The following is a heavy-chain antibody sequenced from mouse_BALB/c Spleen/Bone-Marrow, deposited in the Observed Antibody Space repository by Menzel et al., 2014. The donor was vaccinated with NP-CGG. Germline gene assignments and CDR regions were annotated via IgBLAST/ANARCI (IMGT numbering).Heavy chain of an antibody. D-gene: IGHD2-4*01. CDR3: AREGGLRRGDYYAMDY. J-gene: IGHJ4*01. Sequence: EVQLQQSGPELVKPGASVKMSCKASGYTFTAYVMHWVKQKPGQGLEWIGYINPYNDGTKCNEMFKGKATLTSDKSSSTDYMELSSLTSEDSAVYYCAREGGLRRGDYYAMDYWGQGTSVTVSS. CDR1: GYTFTAYV. V-gene: IGHV1-14*01. CDR2: INPYNDGT.